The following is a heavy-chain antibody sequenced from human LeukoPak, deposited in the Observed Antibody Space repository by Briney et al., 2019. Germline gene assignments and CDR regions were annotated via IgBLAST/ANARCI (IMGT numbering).Heavy chain of an antibody. CDR2: ISYDGSNK. CDR1: GFTFSSYA. D-gene: IGHD4-17*01. J-gene: IGHJ5*02. V-gene: IGHV3-30*01. CDR3: ARWTTVTEYNWFDP. Sequence: GRSLRLSCAASGFTFSSYAMHRARQAPGKGLEWVAVISYDGSNKYYADSVKGRFTISRDNSKNTLYLQMNSLRAEDTAVYYCARWTTVTEYNWFDPWGQGTLVTVSS.